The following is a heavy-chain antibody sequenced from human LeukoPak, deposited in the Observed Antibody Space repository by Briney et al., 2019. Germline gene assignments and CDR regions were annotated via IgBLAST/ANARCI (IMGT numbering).Heavy chain of an antibody. J-gene: IGHJ4*02. CDR3: ARDWRTMVRGVINYFDY. CDR1: GYTFTSYY. V-gene: IGHV1-46*01. Sequence: ASVKVSCKASGYTFTSYYIHWVRQAPGQGLEWMGLINPSGGTTSYAQKFQGRVTMTRDTSISTAYMELSRLRSDDTAVYYCARDWRTMVRGVINYFDYWGQGTLVTVSS. CDR2: INPSGGTT. D-gene: IGHD3-10*01.